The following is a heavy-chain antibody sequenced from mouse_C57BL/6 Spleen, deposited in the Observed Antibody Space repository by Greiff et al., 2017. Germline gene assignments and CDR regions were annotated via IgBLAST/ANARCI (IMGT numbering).Heavy chain of an antibody. CDR2: ISYDGSN. CDR1: GYSFTSGYY. J-gene: IGHJ1*03. Sequence: VQLQESGPGLVKPSQSLSLTCSVTGYSFTSGYYWNWIRQFPGNKLEWMGYISYDGSNNYNPSLKNRISITRDKSKNQFFLKLNSMTTEDTATYDCARLWDGWYFDDWGTGTTVTVSS. CDR3: ARLWDGWYFDD. V-gene: IGHV3-6*01. D-gene: IGHD4-1*01.